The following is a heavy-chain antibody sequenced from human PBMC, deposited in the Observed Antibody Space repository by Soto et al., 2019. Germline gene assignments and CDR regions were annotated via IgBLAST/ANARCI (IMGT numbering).Heavy chain of an antibody. CDR1: RITFSHYT. J-gene: IGHJ6*02. V-gene: IGHV3-23*01. D-gene: IGHD3-3*01. CDR3: ARLVGGVAYPIYYYYGMDV. CDR2: LADRGGST. Sequence: WGAPRLPCAASRITFSHYTMRLVRQAPGRGLAWVSALADRGGSTYYADSVKGRFTISRDNSKNTLYLQMNSLRAEDTAVYYCARLVGGVAYPIYYYYGMDVWGQGTTVTGSS.